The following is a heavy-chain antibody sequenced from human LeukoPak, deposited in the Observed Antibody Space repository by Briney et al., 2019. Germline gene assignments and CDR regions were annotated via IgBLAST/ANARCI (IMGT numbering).Heavy chain of an antibody. D-gene: IGHD5-18*01. CDR1: GGSVTGSSDYY. J-gene: IGHJ5*02. CDR2: IYDTETT. Sequence: ASQTLSLTCTVSGGSVTGSSDYYWSWIRQSPGRGLEWIGYIYDTETTYYGPSLRGRVTLSVDTSKNQFSLRLASVTAADTAMYYCARALRGYSYPDRFDPWGQGTLVTVSS. V-gene: IGHV4-30-2*06. CDR3: ARALRGYSYPDRFDP.